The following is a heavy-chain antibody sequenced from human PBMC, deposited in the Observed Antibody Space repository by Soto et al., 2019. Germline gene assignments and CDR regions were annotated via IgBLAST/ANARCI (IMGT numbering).Heavy chain of an antibody. CDR1: GFTFSSYG. D-gene: IGHD3-10*01. J-gene: IGHJ4*02. V-gene: IGHV3-30*18. CDR3: AKDHTMVRGVISGDLDY. Sequence: GGSLRLSCAASGFTFSSYGMHWVRQAPGKGLEWVAVISYDGSNKYYADSVKGRFTISRDNSKNTLYLQMNSLRAEDTAVYYCAKDHTMVRGVISGDLDYWGQGTLVTVSS. CDR2: ISYDGSNK.